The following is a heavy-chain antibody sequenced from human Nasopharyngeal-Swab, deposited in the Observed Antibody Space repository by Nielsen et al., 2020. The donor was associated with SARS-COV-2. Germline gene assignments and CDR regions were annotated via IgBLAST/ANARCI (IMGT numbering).Heavy chain of an antibody. CDR3: LGYCSSTSCYTTHNWFDP. CDR2: ISSSSSYI. V-gene: IGHV3-21*01. CDR1: GFTFRSYS. D-gene: IGHD2-2*02. Sequence: GESLKISCAASGFTFRSYSMNWVRQAPGKGLEWVSSISSSSSYIYYADSVKGRFTISRDNAKNSLYLQMNSLRAEDTAVYYCLGYCSSTSCYTTHNWFDPWGQGTLVTVSS. J-gene: IGHJ5*02.